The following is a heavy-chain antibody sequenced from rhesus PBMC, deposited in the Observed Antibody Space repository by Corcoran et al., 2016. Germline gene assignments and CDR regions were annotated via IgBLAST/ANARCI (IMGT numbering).Heavy chain of an antibody. V-gene: IGHV3S4*01. D-gene: IGHD3-34*01. CDR3: TRALGYFDY. CDR1: GFTFSSYD. Sequence: EVQLVESGGGLVQPGGSLRLSCAASGFTFSSYDMSWVRQALVKGLEWVSSISNTGKTIYYADSVKVRFTISRDNAKNSLSLQMNSLKTEDTAVYYCTRALGYFDYWGQGVLVTVSS. J-gene: IGHJ4*01. CDR2: ISNTGKTI.